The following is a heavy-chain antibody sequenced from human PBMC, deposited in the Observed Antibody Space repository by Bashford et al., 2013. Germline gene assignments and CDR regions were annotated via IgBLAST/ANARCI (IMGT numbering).Heavy chain of an antibody. CDR3: ARDPCFGSCDYWYFDL. J-gene: IGHJ2*01. Sequence: GGPVRLSCEVSGITFRNYGMDWVRQAPGKGLEWVAVISYDGYNEYYADSVRGRFTISRDNSRNTLYLQMSSLRVEDTAVYYCARDPCFGSCDYWYFDLWGRGTLVTVSS. CDR2: ISYDGYNE. CDR1: GITFRNYG. D-gene: IGHD2-21*01. V-gene: IGHV3-30*03.